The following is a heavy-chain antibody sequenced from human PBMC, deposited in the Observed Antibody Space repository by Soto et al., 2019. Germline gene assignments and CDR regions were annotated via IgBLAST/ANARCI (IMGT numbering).Heavy chain of an antibody. CDR1: DGSIYSSDYY. CDR2: ISYSGST. J-gene: IGHJ6*02. CDR3: AGDWRRLWFLEGQPHYGMDG. V-gene: IGHV4-30-4*01. Sequence: QVQLQESGPGLVKPSETLSLTCTVSDGSIYSSDYYWTWIRQPPGKGLEWIGFISYSGSTYSSPSPRGRASLFLGAAKKQFSLRLAFMDAADTGGDYCAGDWRRLWFLEGQPHYGMDGWGQGATVNVS. D-gene: IGHD3-10*01.